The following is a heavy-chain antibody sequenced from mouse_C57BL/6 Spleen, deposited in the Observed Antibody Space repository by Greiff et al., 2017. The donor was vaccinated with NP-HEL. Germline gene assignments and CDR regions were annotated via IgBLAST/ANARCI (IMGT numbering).Heavy chain of an antibody. J-gene: IGHJ3*01. CDR2: IDPETGGT. CDR1: GYTFTDYE. D-gene: IGHD3-2*02. CDR3: TRELRLREWFAY. Sequence: QVQLQQSGAELVRPGASVTLSCKASGYTFTDYEMHWVKQTPVHGLEWIGAIDPETGGTAYSQKFKGKAILTADKSSSTAYMELRSLTSEDSAVYYCTRELRLREWFAYWGQGTLVTVSA. V-gene: IGHV1-15*01.